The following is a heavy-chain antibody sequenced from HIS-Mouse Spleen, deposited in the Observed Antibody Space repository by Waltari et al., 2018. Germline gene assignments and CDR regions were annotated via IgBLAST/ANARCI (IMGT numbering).Heavy chain of an antibody. D-gene: IGHD3-10*01. CDR1: GYPFPGYY. Sequence: QVQLVQSGAEVKKPGASVKVSCKASGYPFPGYYMHWVRQAPGQGLEWMGWINPNSGGTNYAQKFQGRVTMTRNTSISTAYMELSSLRSEDTAVYYCAARFGESHFDYWGQGTLVTVSS. CDR3: AARFGESHFDY. J-gene: IGHJ4*02. CDR2: INPNSGGT. V-gene: IGHV1-2*02.